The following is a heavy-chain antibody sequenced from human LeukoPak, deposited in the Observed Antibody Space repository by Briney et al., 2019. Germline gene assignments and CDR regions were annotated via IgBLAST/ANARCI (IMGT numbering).Heavy chain of an antibody. Sequence: SETLSLTCTVSGGSISSGGYYWSWIRQHPGKGLEWIGYIYYSGSTFYNPSLKSRVTISVDTSKNQFSLKLSSVTAADTAVYYCARVVQLWLKDYGMDVWGQGTTVTVSS. J-gene: IGHJ6*02. CDR2: IYYSGST. CDR3: ARVVQLWLKDYGMDV. V-gene: IGHV4-31*03. D-gene: IGHD5-18*01. CDR1: GGSISSGGYY.